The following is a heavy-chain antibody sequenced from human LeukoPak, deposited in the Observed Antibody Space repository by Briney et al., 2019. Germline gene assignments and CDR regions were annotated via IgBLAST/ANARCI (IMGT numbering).Heavy chain of an antibody. CDR3: AKVPYDSSGYYYFDY. CDR2: VSASGLVT. Sequence: PGGSLRLSCEASGFIFKNYAMSWVRQAPGKGLEWVSGVSASGLVTYYADSVKGRFTISRDNSKNTLYLQMNSLRAEDTAVYYCAKVPYDSSGYYYFDYWGQGTLVTVSS. CDR1: GFIFKNYA. D-gene: IGHD3-22*01. J-gene: IGHJ4*02. V-gene: IGHV3-23*01.